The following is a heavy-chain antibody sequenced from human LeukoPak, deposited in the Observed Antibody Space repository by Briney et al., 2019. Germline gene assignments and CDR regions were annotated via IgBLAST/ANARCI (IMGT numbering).Heavy chain of an antibody. Sequence: SVKVSCKASGGTFSSYAISWVRLAPGQGLEWMGRIIPILGIANYAQKFQGRVTITADKSTSTAYMELSSLRSEDTAVYYCATQPRGNGYNYYFDYWGQGTLVTVSS. CDR3: ATQPRGNGYNYYFDY. CDR2: IIPILGIA. CDR1: GGTFSSYA. D-gene: IGHD5-24*01. J-gene: IGHJ4*02. V-gene: IGHV1-69*04.